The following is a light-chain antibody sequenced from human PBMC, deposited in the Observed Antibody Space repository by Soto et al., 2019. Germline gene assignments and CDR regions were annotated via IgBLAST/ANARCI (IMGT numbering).Light chain of an antibody. CDR3: QQYNGYSWT. V-gene: IGKV3-15*01. CDR2: GAS. J-gene: IGKJ1*01. CDR1: QSVSSN. Sequence: IVMTQSPATLSVSPGERATLSCRASQSVSSNLAWYQQKPGQAPRLLIYGASTRATGIPARFSGDGSGTEFSLTITSLQPDDSAMYYCQQYNGYSWTFGRGTKVDIK.